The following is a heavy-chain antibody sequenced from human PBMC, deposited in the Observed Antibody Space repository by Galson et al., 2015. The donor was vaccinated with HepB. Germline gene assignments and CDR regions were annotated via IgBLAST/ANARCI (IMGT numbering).Heavy chain of an antibody. CDR1: GFTFSTYS. CDR2: ISSSSSTI. J-gene: IGHJ1*01. Sequence: SLRLSCAASGFTFSTYSMNWVRQAPGKGLEWVSYISSSSSTIYYADSVKGRFSISRDNAKNTLYLQINSLRAEDTAVYYCAKDLGLGSGYWGQGTLVTVSS. V-gene: IGHV3-48*04. D-gene: IGHD3-3*01. CDR3: AKDLGLGSGY.